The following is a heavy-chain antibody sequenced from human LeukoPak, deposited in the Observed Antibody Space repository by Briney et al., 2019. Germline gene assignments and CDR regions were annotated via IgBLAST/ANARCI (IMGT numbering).Heavy chain of an antibody. J-gene: IGHJ4*02. CDR3: ARVGYSSSWFFFNF. Sequence: GGSLRLSCAASGISFSSYGMSWVRQAPGKGLEWVSTLSSTGTTFYAGSVEGRFTISRANSENALYLQMDSLRAADTALYYCARVGYSSSWFFFNFWGQGTLVTVSS. D-gene: IGHD6-13*01. V-gene: IGHV3-23*05. CDR1: GISFSSYG. CDR2: LSSTGTT.